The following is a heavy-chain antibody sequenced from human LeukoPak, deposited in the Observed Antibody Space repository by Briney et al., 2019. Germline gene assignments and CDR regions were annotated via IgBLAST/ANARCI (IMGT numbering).Heavy chain of an antibody. CDR3: ARKPDY. CDR1: GFTVSNNY. J-gene: IGHJ4*02. CDR2: IYSGGST. V-gene: IGHV3-53*01. Sequence: GGSLRLSCAASGFTVSNNYMAWVRQAPGKGLEWVSLIYSGGSTYYADSVKGRFTISRDNSKNTLYLQMNSLIAEDTAIYYCARKPDYWGQGTLVTVSS.